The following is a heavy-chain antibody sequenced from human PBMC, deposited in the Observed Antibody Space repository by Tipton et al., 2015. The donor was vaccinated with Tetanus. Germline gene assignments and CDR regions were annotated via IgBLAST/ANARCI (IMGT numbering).Heavy chain of an antibody. CDR2: IYPGDSDT. CDR3: GRAHGIDGVCNFDS. CDR1: GYIFNNYW. Sequence: QLVQSGGEVKKPGESLKISCKGSGYIFNNYWIGWVRQKPGKGLEWMGIIYPGDSDTRYSPSFQGQVTISVDKSINTAYLQWSSLKASDTSMFYCGRAHGIDGVCNFDSWGQGALVSVAS. J-gene: IGHJ4*02. D-gene: IGHD3-3*01. V-gene: IGHV5-51*01.